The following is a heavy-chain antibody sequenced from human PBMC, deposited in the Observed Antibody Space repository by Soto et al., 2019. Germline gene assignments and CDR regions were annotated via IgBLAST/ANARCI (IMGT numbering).Heavy chain of an antibody. CDR1: GGTFTKYA. CDR2: LVPLPGTT. Sequence: QVQLVQSGAAVRKPGSSVKVSCKASGGTFTKYAITWVRQAPRQGLEWMGGLVPLPGTTNYAQKFRGRVTISADESTSTAYLELSSLRSEDTAVYYCASGGGGLGGRSGWPDYAFDVWGQGTMVIVSS. D-gene: IGHD6-19*01. V-gene: IGHV1-69*01. CDR3: ASGGGGLGGRSGWPDYAFDV. J-gene: IGHJ3*01.